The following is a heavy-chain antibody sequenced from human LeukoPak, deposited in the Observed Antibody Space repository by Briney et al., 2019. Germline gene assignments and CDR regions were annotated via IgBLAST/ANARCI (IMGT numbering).Heavy chain of an antibody. J-gene: IGHJ2*01. D-gene: IGHD3-10*01. Sequence: GGSLRLSCEASEFTFGTFGMAWVRQAPGKGLQWVSGITGSSTWTYYAASVKGRFTVSRDNSQNTLHLQMNSLRADDTAVYYCTRELVSSGTGYFDLWGRGTLVTVSS. CDR2: ITGSSTWT. CDR3: TRELVSSGTGYFDL. V-gene: IGHV3-23*01. CDR1: EFTFGTFG.